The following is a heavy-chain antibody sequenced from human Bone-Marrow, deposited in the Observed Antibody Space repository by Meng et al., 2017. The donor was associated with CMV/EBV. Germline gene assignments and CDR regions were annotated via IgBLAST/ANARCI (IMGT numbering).Heavy chain of an antibody. V-gene: IGHV3-9*01. CDR3: AKDIFGGARMAFDI. CDR2: ISWNSGSI. D-gene: IGHD3-3*01. J-gene: IGHJ3*02. CDR1: GFTFDDYA. Sequence: GGSLRLSCAASGFTFDDYAMHWVRQAPGKGLEWVSGISWNSGSIGYADSVKGRFTISRDNAKNSLYLQMNSLRAEDTALYYCAKDIFGGARMAFDIWGQGTMVTVSS.